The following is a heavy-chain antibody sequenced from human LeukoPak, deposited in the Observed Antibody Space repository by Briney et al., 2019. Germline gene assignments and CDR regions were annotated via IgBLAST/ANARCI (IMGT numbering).Heavy chain of an antibody. CDR3: ARDMDDSSGFDY. V-gene: IGHV3-30-3*01. D-gene: IGHD3-22*01. CDR2: ISYDGSNK. J-gene: IGHJ4*02. CDR1: GFTFSSYA. Sequence: PGGSLRLSCAASGFTFSSYAMHWVRQAPGKGLEWVAVISYDGSNKYYADSVKGRFTISRDNSKNTLYLQMNSLRAEDTAVYYCARDMDDSSGFDYWGQGTLVTVSS.